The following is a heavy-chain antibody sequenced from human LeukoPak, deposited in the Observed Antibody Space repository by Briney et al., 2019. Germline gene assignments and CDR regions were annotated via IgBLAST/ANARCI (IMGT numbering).Heavy chain of an antibody. D-gene: IGHD5-18*01. Sequence: GGSLRLSCAASGFTFSSYAMSWVRQAPGKGLERVSALSGSGASTYYADSVKGRFTISRDNSKNTLYLQMNSLRAEDTAVYYCAKDQSYGFDYWGQGTLVTVSS. J-gene: IGHJ4*02. V-gene: IGHV3-23*01. CDR2: LSGSGAST. CDR1: GFTFSSYA. CDR3: AKDQSYGFDY.